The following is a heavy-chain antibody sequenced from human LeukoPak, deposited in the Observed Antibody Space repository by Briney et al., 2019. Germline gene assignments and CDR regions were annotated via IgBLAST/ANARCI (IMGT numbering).Heavy chain of an antibody. CDR3: AREGPVDTAMVRDYYYSMDV. D-gene: IGHD5-18*01. CDR2: INPNSGGT. V-gene: IGHV1-2*02. Sequence: ASVKVSCKASGYTFTGYYMHWVRQAPGQGLEWMGWINPNSGGTNYAQKFQGRVTMTRDTSISTAYMELSRLRSDDTAVYYCAREGPVDTAMVRDYYYSMDVWGQGTTVTVSS. J-gene: IGHJ6*02. CDR1: GYTFTGYY.